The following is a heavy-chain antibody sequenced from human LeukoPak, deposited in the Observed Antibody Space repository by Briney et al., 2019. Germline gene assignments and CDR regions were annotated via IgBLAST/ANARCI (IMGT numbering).Heavy chain of an antibody. J-gene: IGHJ3*01. D-gene: IGHD1-26*01. CDR3: ARDSIVGAMAVWLDAFDV. CDR2: FNPSGDTT. Sequence: ASVKVSCKASGYTFTVYYIHWVRQAPGQGLEWVGIFNPSGDTTSYAQKFQGRVTMTRDTSTSTVYMELSSLRSEDTAVYYCARDSIVGAMAVWLDAFDVWGQGTMVTVSS. V-gene: IGHV1-46*01. CDR1: GYTFTVYY.